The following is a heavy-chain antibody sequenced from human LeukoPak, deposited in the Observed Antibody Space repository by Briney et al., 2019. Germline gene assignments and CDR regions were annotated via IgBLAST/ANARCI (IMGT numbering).Heavy chain of an antibody. Sequence: SETLSLTCTVSGGSITSSSRYWGWLRQPPGKGLEWLGCVHYTGTTYYSPSLKSRLTIFVDTSKSQFFLKMSSVTAADTAVYFCARGLSAAVDYWGQGTLVTVSS. D-gene: IGHD6-13*01. CDR2: VHYTGTT. V-gene: IGHV4-39*01. J-gene: IGHJ4*02. CDR3: ARGLSAAVDY. CDR1: GGSITSSSRY.